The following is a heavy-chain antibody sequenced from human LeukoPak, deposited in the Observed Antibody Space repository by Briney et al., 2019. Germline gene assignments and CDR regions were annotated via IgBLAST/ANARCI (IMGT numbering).Heavy chain of an antibody. J-gene: IGHJ4*02. V-gene: IGHV3-7*01. CDR2: INQDGSEK. Sequence: GGSLRLSCGTSGFTSSHYWMSWVRQAPGKGLEWVANINQDGSEKYYVDSVQGRFTISRDNAKNSLYLQMNSLRAEDTAVYYCARDDYGVEGGDYWGQGTLVTVSS. D-gene: IGHD4-17*01. CDR3: ARDDYGVEGGDY. CDR1: GFTSSHYW.